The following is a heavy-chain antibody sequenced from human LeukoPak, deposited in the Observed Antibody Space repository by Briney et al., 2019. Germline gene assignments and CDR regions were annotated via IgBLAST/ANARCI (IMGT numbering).Heavy chain of an antibody. J-gene: IGHJ6*04. Sequence: GGSLRLSCAASGFTFSSDWMSWVRQAPGKGLEWVANIKQDGSEKYYVDSVKGRFTISRDNAKNSLYLQMNSLRAEDTAVYYCARDGVLSVAGYYYYYCMDVWGKGTTVTVSS. CDR3: ARDGVLSVAGYYYYYCMDV. CDR1: GFTFSSDW. D-gene: IGHD6-19*01. V-gene: IGHV3-7*03. CDR2: IKQDGSEK.